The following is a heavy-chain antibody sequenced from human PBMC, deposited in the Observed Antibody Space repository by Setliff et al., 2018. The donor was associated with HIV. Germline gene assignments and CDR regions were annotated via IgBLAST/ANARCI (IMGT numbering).Heavy chain of an antibody. CDR1: GFTFANAW. J-gene: IGHJ6*03. CDR3: TREPGVFGVVMVYYYYMDV. Sequence: PGGSLRLSCAASGFTFANAWMNWVRQSPGKGLQWVGRIKSKGDGGTTQYATPVRGRFTISRDDLKNTMYLQMKGLKTEDTAIYYCTREPGVFGVVMVYYYYMDVWGKGTTVTVSS. V-gene: IGHV3-15*01. D-gene: IGHD3-3*01. CDR2: IKSKGDGGTT.